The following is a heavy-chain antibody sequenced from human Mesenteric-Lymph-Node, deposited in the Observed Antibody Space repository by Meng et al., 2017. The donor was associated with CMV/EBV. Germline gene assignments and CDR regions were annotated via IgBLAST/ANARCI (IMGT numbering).Heavy chain of an antibody. CDR2: ISGSGNDI. D-gene: IGHD6-19*01. V-gene: IGHV3-11*01. J-gene: IGHJ4*02. CDR3: ARERGGSSGSYYFDY. CDR1: GITFSDFY. Sequence: GESLKISCAASGITFSDFYMTWFRQAPGKGPESLSYISGSGNDINYADSVKGRFTISRDNAKNSLYLQMNSLRAEDTAVYYCARERGGSSGSYYFDYWGQGTLVTVSS.